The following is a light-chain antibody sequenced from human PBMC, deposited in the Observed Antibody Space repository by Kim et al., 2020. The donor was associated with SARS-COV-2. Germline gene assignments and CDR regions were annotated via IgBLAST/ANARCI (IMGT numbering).Light chain of an antibody. CDR1: ESIGSN. J-gene: IGKJ2*01. Sequence: SQRDIDTVTCRARESIGSNLNLYQHRPRKAPNHRFYTASSLQCGVPSRCSGSGSGTDFTLTISRLRPQDFATYSYQQSYSTPRRYTFGQGTKLEI. CDR3: QQSYSTPRRYT. V-gene: IGKV1-39*01. CDR2: TAS.